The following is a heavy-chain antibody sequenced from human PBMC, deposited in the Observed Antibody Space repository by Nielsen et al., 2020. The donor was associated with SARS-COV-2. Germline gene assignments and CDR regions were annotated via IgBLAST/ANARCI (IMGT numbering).Heavy chain of an antibody. CDR3: ATWGTYGDLDAFHF. Sequence: ESLKISCAVSGLTFNIYAMSWVRQAPGKGLEWVSGISSSGTKTHDADSAKGRFIISRDNSKNTLYLQMNSLRAEDTAVYYCATWGTYGDLDAFHFWGQGTMVTVSA. D-gene: IGHD4-17*01. V-gene: IGHV3-23*01. J-gene: IGHJ3*01. CDR1: GLTFNIYA. CDR2: ISSSGTKT.